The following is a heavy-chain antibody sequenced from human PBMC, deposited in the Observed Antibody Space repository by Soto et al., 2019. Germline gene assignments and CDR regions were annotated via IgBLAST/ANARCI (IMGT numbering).Heavy chain of an antibody. D-gene: IGHD2-21*02. CDR3: GREIVTAGGNNYFDP. J-gene: IGHJ5*02. V-gene: IGHV4-4*02. CDR1: GGTVASNHW. Sequence: SETLSLTCVVSGGTVASNHWRWWRRQSEGGGLEWIVNYYHNRDTNFNPSPQSRVTITVEKSNNQFSLRLNSLTAADTAVYFCGREIVTAGGNNYFDPWGPGTLVTVSS. CDR2: YYHNRDT.